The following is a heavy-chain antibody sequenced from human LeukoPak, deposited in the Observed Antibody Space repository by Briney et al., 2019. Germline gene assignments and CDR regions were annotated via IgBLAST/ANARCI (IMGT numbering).Heavy chain of an antibody. CDR3: ARAYSYGYWYFDY. J-gene: IGHJ4*02. V-gene: IGHV5-51*01. CDR2: IYPGDSDT. Sequence: GESLQISCKGSGYSFTSYWIGWVRQMPGKGLEWMGIIYPGDSDTRYSPSFQGQVTISADKSISTAYLQWSSLKASDTAMYHCARAYSYGYWYFDYWGQGTLVTVSS. CDR1: GYSFTSYW. D-gene: IGHD5-18*01.